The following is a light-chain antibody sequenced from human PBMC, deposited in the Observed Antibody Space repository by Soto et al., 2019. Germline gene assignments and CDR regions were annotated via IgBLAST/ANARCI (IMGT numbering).Light chain of an antibody. CDR1: QSLLYTNGYSY. CDR3: MQSLQTPYT. Sequence: DTAVTQSPLSLSVTPGEPASISCRSSQSLLYTNGYSYLDWYLQRPGQSPQLPIYLGSNRASGVPDRFSGSGSGTDFTLKISRVEPEDVGVYYCMQSLQTPYTFGQGTKLEIK. J-gene: IGKJ2*01. CDR2: LGS. V-gene: IGKV2-28*01.